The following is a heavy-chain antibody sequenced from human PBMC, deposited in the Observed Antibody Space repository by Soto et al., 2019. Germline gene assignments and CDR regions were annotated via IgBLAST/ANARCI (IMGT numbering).Heavy chain of an antibody. J-gene: IGHJ4*02. CDR3: ARGGPYYDYVWGSNPEGSYFDY. V-gene: IGHV6-1*01. Sequence: QVQLQQSGPGLVKPSQTLSLTCAISGDSVSSNSAAWNWIRQSPSRGLEWLGRTYYRSKWYNDYAVSVKSRITINPDTSKNQFSLQLNSVTPEDTAVYYCARGGPYYDYVWGSNPEGSYFDYWGQGTLVTVSS. CDR2: TYYRSKWYN. CDR1: GDSVSSNSAA. D-gene: IGHD3-16*01.